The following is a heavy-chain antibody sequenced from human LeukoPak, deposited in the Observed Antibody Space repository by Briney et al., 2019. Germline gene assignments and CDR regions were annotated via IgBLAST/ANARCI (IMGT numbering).Heavy chain of an antibody. V-gene: IGHV3-53*01. Sequence: GGSLRLSCAASGFTVSSNYMSWVRQAPGKGLEWVSVIYSGGSTYYADSVKGRFTISRDNSKNTLYLQMNSLRAEDTAVYYCAIEDLDGSGSYNWFDPWGQGTLVTVSS. CDR2: IYSGGST. J-gene: IGHJ5*02. D-gene: IGHD3-10*01. CDR1: GFTVSSNY. CDR3: AIEDLDGSGSYNWFDP.